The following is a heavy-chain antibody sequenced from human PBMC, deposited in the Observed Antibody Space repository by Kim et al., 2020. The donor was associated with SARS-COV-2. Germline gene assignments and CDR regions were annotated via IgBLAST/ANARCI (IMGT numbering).Heavy chain of an antibody. Sequence: GESLKISCKGSGYSFTSYWIGWVRQMPGKGLEWMGIIYPGDSDTRYSPSFQGQVTISADKSISTAYLQWSSLKASDTAMYYCASIYRDRSYYGDPQGNFDYWGQGTLVTVSS. D-gene: IGHD4-17*01. J-gene: IGHJ4*02. CDR3: ASIYRDRSYYGDPQGNFDY. CDR1: GYSFTSYW. V-gene: IGHV5-51*01. CDR2: IYPGDSDT.